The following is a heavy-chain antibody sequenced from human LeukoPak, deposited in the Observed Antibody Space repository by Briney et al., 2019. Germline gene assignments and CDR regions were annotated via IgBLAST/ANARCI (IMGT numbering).Heavy chain of an antibody. CDR3: ARGDSSSARGAFNI. CDR2: INPNSGGT. D-gene: IGHD6-6*01. J-gene: IGHJ3*02. Sequence: GASVKVSCKASGYTFTGYYMHWVRQAPGQGLEWMRWINPNSGGTNYAQKFQGRVTMTRDTSISTAYMELSRLRSDDTAVYYCARGDSSSARGAFNIWGQGTMVTVSS. CDR1: GYTFTGYY. V-gene: IGHV1-2*02.